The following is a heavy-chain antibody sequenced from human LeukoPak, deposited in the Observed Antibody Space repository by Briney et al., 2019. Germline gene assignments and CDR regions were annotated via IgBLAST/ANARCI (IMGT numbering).Heavy chain of an antibody. CDR1: GYIFSNYG. J-gene: IGHJ5*02. D-gene: IGHD7-27*01. CDR3: ARDFAWGSGGAPIDDNWLDP. Sequence: ASVKVSCKASGYIFSNYGISRVRQAPGHGLEWMGWISSAGNTNYAPKFQDRATMTTDTSTSTAYIELRSLRFDDTAVYYCARDFAWGSGGAPIDDNWLDPWGQGTLVTVSS. V-gene: IGHV1-18*01. CDR2: ISSAGNT.